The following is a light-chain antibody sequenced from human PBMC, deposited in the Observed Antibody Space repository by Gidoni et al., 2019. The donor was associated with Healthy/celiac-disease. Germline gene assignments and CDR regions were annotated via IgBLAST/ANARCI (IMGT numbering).Light chain of an antibody. CDR3: QQYDSSPIT. J-gene: IGKJ5*01. CDR1: QSVSSSY. V-gene: IGKV3-20*01. CDR2: GAS. Sequence: EIVLTQSPGTLSLSPGERATLSCRASQSVSSSYLAWYQQKPGQAPRLLIYGASSMATGIPDSFSGSGSGTDFTLTISRLEPEDFAVYYCQQYDSSPITFGQGTRLEIK.